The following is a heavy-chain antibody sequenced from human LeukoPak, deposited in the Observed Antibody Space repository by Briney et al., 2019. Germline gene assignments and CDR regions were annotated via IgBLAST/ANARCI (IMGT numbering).Heavy chain of an antibody. D-gene: IGHD3-9*01. V-gene: IGHV1-69*04. CDR2: IIPILGIA. CDR3: ARDRPQRLHEDLTPMDV. Sequence: ASVKVSCKASGGTFSSYTISWVPQAPGQGLEWMGRIIPILGIANYAQKFQGRVTITADKSTSTAYMELSSLRSEDRAVYYCARDRPQRLHEDLTPMDVWDKGTTVTVSS. CDR1: GGTFSSYT. J-gene: IGHJ6*03.